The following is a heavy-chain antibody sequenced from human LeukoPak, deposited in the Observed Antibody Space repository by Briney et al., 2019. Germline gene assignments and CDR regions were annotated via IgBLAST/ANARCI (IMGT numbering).Heavy chain of an antibody. D-gene: IGHD3-9*01. V-gene: IGHV4-34*01. J-gene: IGHJ5*02. CDR2: INHSGST. Sequence: SETLSLTCAVYGGSFSGCYWSWIRQPPGKGLEWIGEINHSGSTNYNPSLKSRVTISVDTSKNQFSLKLSSVTAADTAVYYCTTYDILTGTVFDPWGQGTLVTVSS. CDR1: GGSFSGCY. CDR3: TTYDILTGTVFDP.